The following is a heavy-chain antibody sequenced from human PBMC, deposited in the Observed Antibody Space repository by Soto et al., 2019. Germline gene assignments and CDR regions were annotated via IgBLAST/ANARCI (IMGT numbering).Heavy chain of an antibody. CDR2: ISAYNGNT. J-gene: IGHJ6*03. CDR3: ARVLRYFDWANYYYYYMDV. D-gene: IGHD3-9*01. CDR1: GYTFTSYG. Sequence: QVQLVQSGAEVKKPGASVKVSCKASGYTFTSYGISWVRQAPGQGLEWMGWISAYNGNTNYAQKRQGRGTMTTDTSTSTAYMELRSLRSDDTAVYYCARVLRYFDWANYYYYYMDVWGKGTTVTVSS. V-gene: IGHV1-18*01.